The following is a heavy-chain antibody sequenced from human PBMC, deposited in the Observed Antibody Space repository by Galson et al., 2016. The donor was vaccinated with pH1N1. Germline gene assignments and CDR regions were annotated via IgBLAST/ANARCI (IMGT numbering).Heavy chain of an antibody. V-gene: IGHV3-7*01. D-gene: IGHD6-13*01. CDR2: IKQDGSVK. CDR3: ARAVAAAGSH. CDR1: GFTFSDYW. Sequence: SLRLSCAASGFTFSDYWMSWVRQAPGKGLEWVANIKQDGSVKYYVDSVKGRFTISGDNAKNSLYLQMNSLRAEDTAVYYCARAVAAAGSHWGQGTLVTVSS. J-gene: IGHJ4*02.